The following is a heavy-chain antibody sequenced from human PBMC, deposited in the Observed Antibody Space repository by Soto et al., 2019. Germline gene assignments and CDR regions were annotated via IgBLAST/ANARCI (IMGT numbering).Heavy chain of an antibody. CDR3: ARDWAAIPDV. V-gene: IGHV3-30-3*01. Sequence: QVQLVESGGGMVQPGTSLKLSCTVSGFTFRSYGLHWVRQAPGKGLEWLTVISDDGAYKTYAQSVRGRFTASRDDPKNTLYLQMDSLRPEDTAVYYCARDWAAIPDVWGQGTLVTVSS. CDR2: ISDDGAYK. CDR1: GFTFRSYG. D-gene: IGHD2-2*01. J-gene: IGHJ4*02.